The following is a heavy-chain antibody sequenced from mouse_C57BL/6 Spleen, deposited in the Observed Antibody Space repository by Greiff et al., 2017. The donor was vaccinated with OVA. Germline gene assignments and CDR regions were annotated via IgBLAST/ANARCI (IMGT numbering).Heavy chain of an antibody. D-gene: IGHD2-10*01. CDR3: AVDPYCRFDD. Sequence: EVQLQQSGPELVKPGASVKLSCTASGYTFTDYYMNWVKQSHGKSLEWIGDINPNNGGTSYNQKFKGKATLTVDKSSSTAYMELSSLKSEGAAVYYCAVDPYCRFDDWGQGTTLTVSS. V-gene: IGHV1-26*01. J-gene: IGHJ2*01. CDR1: GYTFTDYY. CDR2: INPNNGGT.